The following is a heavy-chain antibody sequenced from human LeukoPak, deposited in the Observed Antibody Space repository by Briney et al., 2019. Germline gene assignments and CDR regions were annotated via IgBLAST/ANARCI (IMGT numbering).Heavy chain of an antibody. Sequence: GASVKVSCKASGYTFTGYYMHWVRQAPGQGLEWMGWINPNSGGTNYAQKFQGWVTMTRDTSISTAYMELSSLRSEDTAVYYCARVGPSVAATPGFDYWGQGTLVTVSS. D-gene: IGHD2-15*01. CDR2: INPNSGGT. J-gene: IGHJ4*02. CDR3: ARVGPSVAATPGFDY. V-gene: IGHV1-2*04. CDR1: GYTFTGYY.